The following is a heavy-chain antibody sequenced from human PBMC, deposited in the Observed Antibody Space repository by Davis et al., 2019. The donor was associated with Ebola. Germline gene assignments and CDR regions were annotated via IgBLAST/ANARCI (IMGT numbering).Heavy chain of an antibody. V-gene: IGHV3-23*01. D-gene: IGHD6-19*01. J-gene: IGHJ6*02. CDR3: AKASRGEGAGYYYGMDV. CDR1: GFTFSSYA. Sequence: GESLKISCAASGFTFSSYAMSWVRQAPGKGLEWVSAISGSGGSTYYADSVKGRFTISRDNSKNTLYLQMNSLRAEDTAVYYCAKASRGEGAGYYYGMDVWGQGTTVTVSS. CDR2: ISGSGGST.